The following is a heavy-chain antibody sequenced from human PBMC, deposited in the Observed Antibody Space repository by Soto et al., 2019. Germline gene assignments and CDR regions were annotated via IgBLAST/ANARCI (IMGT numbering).Heavy chain of an antibody. J-gene: IGHJ1*01. D-gene: IGHD3-3*01. CDR1: GFTFSNAW. CDR3: TTERFRTIFGVVISRRSEFQH. V-gene: IGHV3-15*07. CDR2: IKSKTDGGTT. Sequence: EVQLVESGGGLVKPGGSLRLSCAASGFTFSNAWMNWVRQAPGKGLEWVGRIKSKTDGGTTDYAAPVKGRFTISRDDSKNTLYLQMNSLKTEDTAVYYCTTERFRTIFGVVISRRSEFQHWGQGTLVTVSS.